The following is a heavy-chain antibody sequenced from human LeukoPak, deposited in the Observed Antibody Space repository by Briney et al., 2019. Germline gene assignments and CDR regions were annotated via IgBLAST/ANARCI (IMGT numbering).Heavy chain of an antibody. CDR1: GFTFSSYG. D-gene: IGHD3-22*01. CDR3: AREGYDSSAAFDY. J-gene: IGHJ4*02. Sequence: GGSLRLSCAASGFTFSSYGMHWVRQAPGKGLEWVAVISYDGSNKYYADSVKGRFTISRDNSKNTLYLQMNSLRAEDTAVYYCAREGYDSSAAFDYWGQGTLVTVSS. V-gene: IGHV3-30*03. CDR2: ISYDGSNK.